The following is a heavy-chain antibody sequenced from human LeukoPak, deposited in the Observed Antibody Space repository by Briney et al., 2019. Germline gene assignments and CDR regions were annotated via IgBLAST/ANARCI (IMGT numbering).Heavy chain of an antibody. Sequence: GGSLRLSCAASGFTFSTYAMSWARQAPGKGLEWVSAVSGSGSTYYADSVKGRFTISRDNSKNTLYLQMNSLRAEDTAVYYCAKDSSSSGWVGPFDYWGQGTLVTVSS. V-gene: IGHV3-23*01. J-gene: IGHJ4*02. CDR3: AKDSSSSGWVGPFDY. D-gene: IGHD6-19*01. CDR2: VSGSGST. CDR1: GFTFSTYA.